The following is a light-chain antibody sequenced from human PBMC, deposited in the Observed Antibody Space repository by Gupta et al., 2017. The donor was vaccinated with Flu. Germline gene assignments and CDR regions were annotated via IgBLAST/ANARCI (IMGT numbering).Light chain of an antibody. V-gene: IGLV3-19*01. J-gene: IGLJ3*02. CDR3: NSRDSSGNHLV. Sequence: SSELTQDPTVPVALGQTVRITCQGDSLRGYYATWYQQRQGQAPILVISGKHNRPSGIADRFSGSSSGNTASLTIAGAQAEDEADDYCNSRDSSGNHLVFGGGTKLTVL. CDR2: GKH. CDR1: SLRGYY.